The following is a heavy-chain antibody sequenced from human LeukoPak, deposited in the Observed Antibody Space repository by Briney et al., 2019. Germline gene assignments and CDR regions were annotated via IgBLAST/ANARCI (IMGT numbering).Heavy chain of an antibody. D-gene: IGHD3-3*01. CDR2: ISSSSYI. CDR1: GFTFSSYS. J-gene: IGHJ3*02. CDR3: ARARLLRFLESPDI. V-gene: IGHV3-21*01. Sequence: GSLRLSCAASGFTFSSYSMNWVRQAPGKGLEWVSSISSSSYIYYADSVKGRFSISRDNAKNSLYLQMNSLRAEDTAVYYCARARLLRFLESPDIWGQGTMVTVSS.